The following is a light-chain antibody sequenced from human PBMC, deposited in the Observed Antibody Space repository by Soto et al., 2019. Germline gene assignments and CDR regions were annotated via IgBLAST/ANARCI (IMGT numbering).Light chain of an antibody. CDR1: QGVVRG. J-gene: IGKJ4*01. V-gene: IGKV1-5*01. CDR3: QQYNSYLLT. Sequence: IQMTQSPSTLSASVGERVTITCRASQGVVRGVAWDQQKPGKAHKLLISDSSSLQTGVPSRFSGSGSGTEFILTISSLQPDDFATYYCQQYNSYLLTFGGGTKV. CDR2: DSS.